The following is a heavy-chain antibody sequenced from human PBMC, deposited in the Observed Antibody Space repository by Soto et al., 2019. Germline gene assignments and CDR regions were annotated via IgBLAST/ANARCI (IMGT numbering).Heavy chain of an antibody. J-gene: IGHJ4*01. Sequence: GGSLRLSCAASGFTFSSYGMSWVRQAPGEGLEWVSGISGSGGSTYYADSVKGRFTISRDNSKNTLYLQMYSLRAEDTAVYYCAKTGPGSSYGYYFDSWGHGTLVTVSS. CDR3: AKTGPGSSYGYYFDS. V-gene: IGHV3-23*01. CDR1: GFTFSSYG. CDR2: ISGSGGST. D-gene: IGHD5-18*01.